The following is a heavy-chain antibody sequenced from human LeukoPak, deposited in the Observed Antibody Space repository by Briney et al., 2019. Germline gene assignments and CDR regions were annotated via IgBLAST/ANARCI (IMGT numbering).Heavy chain of an antibody. V-gene: IGHV3-15*01. J-gene: IGHJ4*02. D-gene: IGHD3-10*01. CDR1: GFTFSNAW. CDR2: IKSKTEGGTT. CDR3: TTAATMVRGFYDY. Sequence: GGSLRLSCAASGFTFSNAWMSGVRQAPGKGREWVSRIKSKTEGGTTDYARPVTGRFTISRDESKNTLYLQMNSLKTEDTAVYYCTTAATMVRGFYDYWGQGTLVTVSS.